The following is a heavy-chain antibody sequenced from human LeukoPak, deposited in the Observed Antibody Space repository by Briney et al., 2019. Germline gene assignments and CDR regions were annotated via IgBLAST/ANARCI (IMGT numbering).Heavy chain of an antibody. V-gene: IGHV3-30*04. CDR2: ISYDGSRK. CDR1: GFTFSAYA. J-gene: IGHJ4*02. Sequence: PGGSLRLSCAASGFTFSAYALHWVRQAPGKGLEWVAFISYDGSRKYYADSVRGRFTISRDSSKNTLFLQMNRLRPEDAAVYYCAKAPVTTCRGAYCYPFDYWGQGTLVTVSS. CDR3: AKAPVTTCRGAYCYPFDY. D-gene: IGHD2-21*01.